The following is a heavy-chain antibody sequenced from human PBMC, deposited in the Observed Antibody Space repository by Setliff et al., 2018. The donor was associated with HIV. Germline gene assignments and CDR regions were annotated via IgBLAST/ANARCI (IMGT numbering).Heavy chain of an antibody. CDR2: ISGYNDNT. Sequence: ASVKVSCKASGYSFTTFGITWVRQAPGQGLEWMGWISGYNDNTNYAQKYQGRVTLATDTSTNTAYMELRRLISDDTAVYYCARAGAVMTAHFDFWGQGTLVTGSS. CDR3: ARAGAVMTAHFDF. D-gene: IGHD2-21*02. J-gene: IGHJ4*02. CDR1: GYSFTTFG. V-gene: IGHV1-18*01.